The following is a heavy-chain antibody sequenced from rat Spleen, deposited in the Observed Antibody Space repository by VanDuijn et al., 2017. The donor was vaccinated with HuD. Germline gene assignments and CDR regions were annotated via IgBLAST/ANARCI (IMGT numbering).Heavy chain of an antibody. CDR3: VRQDTSGYSNWFAY. CDR2: ISYDGSTT. Sequence: EVQLVESDGGLVQPGRSLKLSCAASGFTFSDYYMAWVRQAPTKGLEWVATISYDGSTTYYRDPVKGRFTVSRDNAKSTLYLQMDSLRSEDTATFYCVRQDTSGYSNWFAYWGQGTLVTVSS. V-gene: IGHV5-29*01. CDR1: GFTFSDYY. D-gene: IGHD4-3*01. J-gene: IGHJ3*01.